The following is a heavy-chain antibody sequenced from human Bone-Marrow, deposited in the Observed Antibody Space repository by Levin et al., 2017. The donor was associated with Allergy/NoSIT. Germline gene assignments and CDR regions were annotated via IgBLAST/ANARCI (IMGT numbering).Heavy chain of an antibody. V-gene: IGHV4-59*01. CDR3: AKARDGSHWVGPYYFDY. Sequence: NASETLSLTCPVFGSAITKEYWSWVRHFPGKGLEWIGYFSYSGRNDFNPSLTSRVTIALDTSKSQFSLRLTSVTAADTAIYYCAKARDGSHWVGPYYFDYWDQGTLVIVSS. CDR2: FSYSGRN. D-gene: IGHD5-24*01. CDR1: GSAITKEY. J-gene: IGHJ4*02.